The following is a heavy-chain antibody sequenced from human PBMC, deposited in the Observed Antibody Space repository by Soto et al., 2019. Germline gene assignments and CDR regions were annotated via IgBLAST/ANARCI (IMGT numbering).Heavy chain of an antibody. J-gene: IGHJ6*01. CDR1: GFTFSSYA. V-gene: IGHV3-23*01. D-gene: IGHD1-26*01. CDR3: AKDSSGRASGYYYYGMDV. Sequence: GSLRLSCAASGFTFSSYAMSWVRQAPGKGLEWVSAISGSGGSTYYADSVKGRFTISRDNSKNTLYLQMNSLRAEDTAVYYCAKDSSGRASGYYYYGMDVWGQGTTVNVSS. CDR2: ISGSGGST.